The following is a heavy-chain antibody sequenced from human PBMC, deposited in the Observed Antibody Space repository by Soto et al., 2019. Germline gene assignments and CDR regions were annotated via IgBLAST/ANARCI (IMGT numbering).Heavy chain of an antibody. CDR3: ARSWIVVVPAVHYGSGSYAAFDI. CDR1: GYTFTSYG. Sequence: ASVKVSCKASGYTFTSYGISWVRQAPGQGLEWMGWISAYNGNTNYAQKLQGRVTMTTDTYTSTAYMELRSLRSDDTAVYYCARSWIVVVPAVHYGSGSYAAFDIWGQGTMVTVSS. CDR2: ISAYNGNT. D-gene: IGHD3-10*01. J-gene: IGHJ3*02. V-gene: IGHV1-18*01.